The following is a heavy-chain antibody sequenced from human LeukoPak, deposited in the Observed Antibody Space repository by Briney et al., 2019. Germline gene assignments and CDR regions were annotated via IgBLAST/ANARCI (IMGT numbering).Heavy chain of an antibody. D-gene: IGHD1-26*01. CDR3: AKKVVVGATSPYSDFQD. J-gene: IGHJ1*01. V-gene: IGHV3-23*01. CDR1: GFTFSVYA. Sequence: GGSLRLSCAASGFTFSVYAMNWVRQAPGKGLEWVSAISGSGVTTHYAGSVKGRFSISRDNSKNTLYLQMNSLRAEDTALYYCAKKVVVGATSPYSDFQDWGQGTLVTVSS. CDR2: ISGSGVTT.